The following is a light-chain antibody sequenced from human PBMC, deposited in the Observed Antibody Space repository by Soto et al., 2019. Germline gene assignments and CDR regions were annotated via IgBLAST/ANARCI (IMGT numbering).Light chain of an antibody. CDR3: QQYSTYPWT. CDR1: QSSSSW. Sequence: DIQMTQSPSTLSASVGDRVTITCRASQSSSSWLAWYQQKPGKAPKVLIFDASSLESGVPSRFSGSGSATEFTLTISSLQPDDFATYYCQQYSTYPWTFGQGTKVEIK. V-gene: IGKV1-5*01. CDR2: DAS. J-gene: IGKJ1*01.